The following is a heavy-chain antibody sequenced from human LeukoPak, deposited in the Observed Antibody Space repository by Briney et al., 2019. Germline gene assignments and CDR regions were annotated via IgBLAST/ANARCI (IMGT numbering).Heavy chain of an antibody. CDR1: GYTFTSYG. D-gene: IGHD2-2*01. Sequence: ASVKASCKASGYTFTSYGISWVRQAPGQGLEWMGWISAYNGNTNYAQKLQGRVTMTTDTSTSTAYMELRSLRSDDTAVYYCARVGYCSSTSCTYFDYWGQGTLVTVSS. V-gene: IGHV1-18*01. CDR3: ARVGYCSSTSCTYFDY. CDR2: ISAYNGNT. J-gene: IGHJ4*02.